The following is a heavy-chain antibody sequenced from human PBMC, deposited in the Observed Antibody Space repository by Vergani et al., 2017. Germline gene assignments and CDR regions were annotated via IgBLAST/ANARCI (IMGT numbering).Heavy chain of an antibody. Sequence: EVQLVQSGAEVKKPGESLKISCQISGHSFTNYWIGCVRQMPGKGVEWMGIIHPADSDTRYSPSFQGKVTISVDKSISTAYLQRSSLRASDSAMYYCARLXGRDSSGSKYFDYWGQGTLVTVSS. D-gene: IGHD3-22*01. J-gene: IGHJ4*02. CDR3: ARLXGRDSSGSKYFDY. CDR1: GHSFTNYW. V-gene: IGHV5-51*01. CDR2: IHPADSDT.